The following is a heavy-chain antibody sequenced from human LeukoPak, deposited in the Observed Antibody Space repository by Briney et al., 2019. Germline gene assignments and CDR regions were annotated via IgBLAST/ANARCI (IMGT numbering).Heavy chain of an antibody. D-gene: IGHD2-2*01. CDR2: IKKDGSEK. CDR3: ARDQSAWAAPANWFDP. Sequence: GGSLRLSCAASGFTFSSYWMSWVRQAPGKGLEWVANIKKDGSEKYYVDSVKGRFTTSRDNAKTSLYLQMNSLRAEDTAVYYCARDQSAWAAPANWFDPWGQGTLVTVSS. V-gene: IGHV3-7*01. J-gene: IGHJ5*02. CDR1: GFTFSSYW.